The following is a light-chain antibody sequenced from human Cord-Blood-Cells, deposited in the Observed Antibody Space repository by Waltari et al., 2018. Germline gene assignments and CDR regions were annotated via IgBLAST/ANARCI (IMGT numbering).Light chain of an antibody. J-gene: IGLJ3*02. CDR2: DVS. Sequence: QSALTQPASVSGSPGQSITTSCTGTSRDVGGYNYVSWYQHYQGKAPKLMIYDVSNRPSGVSNRSSGSKSGSTASLTISGLQAEDEADYGCSSYTSSSTWVFGGGTKLTVL. V-gene: IGLV2-14*03. CDR1: SRDVGGYNY. CDR3: SSYTSSSTWV.